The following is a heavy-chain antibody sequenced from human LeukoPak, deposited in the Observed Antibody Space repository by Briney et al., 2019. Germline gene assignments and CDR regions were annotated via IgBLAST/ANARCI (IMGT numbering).Heavy chain of an antibody. CDR1: GGSISGRSYY. Sequence: PSETLSLTCSVSGGSISGRSYYWGWIRQPPGKGLEWIGSFYYTGITYFNPSLRGRVTVPVDTSRKRFSLKLTSVTAADTAVYYCARGPVVVVAASHYFDSWGQGTLVTVSS. CDR2: FYYTGIT. D-gene: IGHD2-15*01. J-gene: IGHJ4*02. V-gene: IGHV4-39*07. CDR3: ARGPVVVVAASHYFDS.